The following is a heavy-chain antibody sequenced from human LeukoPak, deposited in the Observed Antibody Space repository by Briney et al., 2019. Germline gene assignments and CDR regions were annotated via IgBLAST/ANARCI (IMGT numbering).Heavy chain of an antibody. Sequence: SETLSLTCAVYGGSFSGYYWSWIRQPPGKGLEWIGEINHSGSTNYNPSLKSRVTISVDTSKNQFSLKLSSVTAADTAVYYCARGVWNDVGTFDYWGQGTLVTVSS. J-gene: IGHJ4*02. CDR3: ARGVWNDVGTFDY. D-gene: IGHD1-1*01. CDR2: INHSGST. V-gene: IGHV4-34*01. CDR1: GGSFSGYY.